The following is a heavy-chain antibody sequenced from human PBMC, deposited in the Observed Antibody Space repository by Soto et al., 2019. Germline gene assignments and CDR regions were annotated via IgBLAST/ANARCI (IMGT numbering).Heavy chain of an antibody. CDR2: ISEGGGTT. V-gene: IGHV3-23*01. D-gene: IGHD3-16*01. Sequence: EVQLLESGGGLIQPGGSLRLSCAASGFAFSRSAMAWVRQAPEKGLEWVSSISEGGGTTFYAGSVEVRFTISRDNSKNTLYLQMNSVRADDTAVYYCAKGCYRHAYDWGLGTLVTVSS. CDR3: AKGCYRHAYD. J-gene: IGHJ4*02. CDR1: GFAFSRSA.